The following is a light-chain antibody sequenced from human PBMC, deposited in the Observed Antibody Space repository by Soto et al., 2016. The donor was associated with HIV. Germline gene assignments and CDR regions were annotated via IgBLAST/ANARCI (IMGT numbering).Light chain of an antibody. CDR2: QDT. J-gene: IGLJ2*01. V-gene: IGLV3-1*01. CDR3: QAWDSSTEVV. Sequence: SYELTQPPSVSVSPGQTASITCSGDKLGDKYVSWYQQKPGQSPVLVIYQDTKRPSGIPERFSGSNSGNTATLTISGTQAMDETDYYCQAWDSSTEVVFGGGTKPDRP. CDR1: KLGDKY.